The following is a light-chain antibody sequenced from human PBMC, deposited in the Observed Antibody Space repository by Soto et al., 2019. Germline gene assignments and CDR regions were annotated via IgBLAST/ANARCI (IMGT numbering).Light chain of an antibody. Sequence: QSVLTQPRSVSGSPGQSVTISCTGSSSDVGGYDFVSWYQQHPGKAPKLMLYDVTKRPSGVPDRFSGSKSGNSASLTISGLQAEDEADYYCSSYTSSSTLDVFGTGTKLTVL. J-gene: IGLJ1*01. CDR3: SSYTSSSTLDV. CDR2: DVT. CDR1: SSDVGGYDF. V-gene: IGLV2-11*01.